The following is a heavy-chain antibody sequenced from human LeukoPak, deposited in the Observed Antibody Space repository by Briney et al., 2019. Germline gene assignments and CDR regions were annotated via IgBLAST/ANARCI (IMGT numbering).Heavy chain of an antibody. J-gene: IGHJ5*02. CDR3: ARDALYCSSTSCSYWFDP. D-gene: IGHD2-2*01. CDR1: GGSISSSSYY. Sequence: SETLSLTCTVSGGSISSSSYYWGWIRQPPGKGLEWIGSIYYSGSTYYNPSLKSRVTISVDTSKNQFSQKLSSVTAADTAVYYCARDALYCSSTSCSYWFDPWGQGTLVTVSS. V-gene: IGHV4-39*07. CDR2: IYYSGST.